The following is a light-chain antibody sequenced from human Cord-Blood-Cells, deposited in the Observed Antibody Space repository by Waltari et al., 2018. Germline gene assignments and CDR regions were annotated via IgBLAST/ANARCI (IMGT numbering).Light chain of an antibody. CDR3: QQSYSTPWT. V-gene: IGKV1-39*01. Sequence: DIQMTQPPSSLSASVGDRVTITCRASQGITIYLNCYQQKPGKAPTLLIYAASSLQSGVPSRFSGSGSVRYFTLTISSLQSEDFATYCCQQSYSTPWTVGQGTKVEIK. J-gene: IGKJ1*01. CDR2: AAS. CDR1: QGITIY.